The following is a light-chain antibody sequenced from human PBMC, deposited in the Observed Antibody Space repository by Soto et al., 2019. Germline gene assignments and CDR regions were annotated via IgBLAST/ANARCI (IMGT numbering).Light chain of an antibody. CDR3: QQRSLWYT. CDR2: DAS. CDR1: QRVSKN. V-gene: IGKV3-11*01. J-gene: IGKJ2*01. Sequence: IVLTQSPATLSLSPGERATLSCRASQRVSKNLAWYQQKPGQAPRLLIYDASNRATGIPARFSGSGSGTDFTLTISSLEPEDFAVYYCQQRSLWYTFGQGTKLAIK.